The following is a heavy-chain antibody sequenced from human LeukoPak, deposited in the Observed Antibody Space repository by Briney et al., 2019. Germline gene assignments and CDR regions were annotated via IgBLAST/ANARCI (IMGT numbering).Heavy chain of an antibody. J-gene: IGHJ3*02. CDR2: IYYSGST. CDR3: ARRGGSYAAFDI. D-gene: IGHD1-26*01. Sequence: SETLSLTCTVSGGSISSGDYYWSWIRQPPGKGLEWIGYIYYSGSTYYNPSLKSRVTISVDTSKNQFSLKLSSVTAADTAVYYCARRGGSYAAFDIWGQGTMVTVSS. V-gene: IGHV4-30-4*01. CDR1: GGSISSGDYY.